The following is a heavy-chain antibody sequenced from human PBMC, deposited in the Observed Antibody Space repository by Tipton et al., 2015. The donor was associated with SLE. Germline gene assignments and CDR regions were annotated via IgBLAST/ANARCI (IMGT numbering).Heavy chain of an antibody. J-gene: IGHJ4*02. CDR2: IYHSGST. Sequence: TLSLTCTVSGYSISSGFYWGWIRQPPGKGLEWIGNIYHSGSTFYNPSLKSRVTISVDTSKNQFSLKLSSVTAADTAVYYCARAGRWLVRFFDYWGQGTLVTVSS. CDR1: GYSISSGFY. CDR3: ARAGRWLVRFFDY. D-gene: IGHD6-19*01. V-gene: IGHV4-38-2*02.